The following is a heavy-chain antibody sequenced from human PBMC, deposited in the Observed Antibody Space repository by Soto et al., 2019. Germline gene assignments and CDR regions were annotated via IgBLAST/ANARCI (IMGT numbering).Heavy chain of an antibody. CDR1: GGTFSRYA. CDR3: ARAIVGPTTTGWLDP. Sequence: SVKVSSKASGGTFSRYAISWVRQPPGQGLEWMGGIIPIFGTANYAQKFQGRVTITADESTSTAYMELSGLRFQDTAGYYCARAIVGPTTTGWLDPWCQGTLVTVSS. D-gene: IGHD1-26*01. CDR2: IIPIFGTA. V-gene: IGHV1-69*13. J-gene: IGHJ5*02.